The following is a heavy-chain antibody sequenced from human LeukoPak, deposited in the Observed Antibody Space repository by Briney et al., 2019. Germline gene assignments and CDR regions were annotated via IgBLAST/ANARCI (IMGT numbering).Heavy chain of an antibody. CDR2: SYYSGNA. CDR1: GGSINNYY. Sequence: SETLSLTCTVSGGSINNYYWYWMRQPPGKGLELIAYSYYSGNANYNPSLESRVTISVDTSMNQFSLKVSSVTAADTAVYYCARLVSPMVRGVISWYYFDYWGQGTLVTVSS. V-gene: IGHV4-59*12. J-gene: IGHJ4*02. CDR3: ARLVSPMVRGVISWYYFDY. D-gene: IGHD3-10*01.